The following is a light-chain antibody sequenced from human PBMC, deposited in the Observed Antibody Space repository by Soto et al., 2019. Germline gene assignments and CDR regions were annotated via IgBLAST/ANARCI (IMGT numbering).Light chain of an antibody. J-gene: IGLJ2*01. Sequence: QSALTQPASVSGSPGQSITISCTGTSSDVGVYNYVSWYQQHPGEAPKLMIYDVNDRPSGVSNRFSGSKSGNTASLTISGLQAEDEADYYCSSYAGVNNYVVFGGGTKLTVL. V-gene: IGLV2-14*03. CDR1: SSDVGVYNY. CDR2: DVN. CDR3: SSYAGVNNYVV.